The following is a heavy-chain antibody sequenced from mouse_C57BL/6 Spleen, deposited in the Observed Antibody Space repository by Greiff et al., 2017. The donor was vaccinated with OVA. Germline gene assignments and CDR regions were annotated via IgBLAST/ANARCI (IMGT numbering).Heavy chain of an antibody. V-gene: IGHV1-64*01. Sequence: QVQLKESGAELVKPGASVKLSCKASGYTFTSYWMHWVKQRPGQGLEWIGMIHPNSGSTNYNEKFKSKATLTVDKSSSTAYMQLSSLTSEDSAVYYCARRGYGNYDWFAYWGQGTLVTVSA. J-gene: IGHJ3*01. D-gene: IGHD2-1*01. CDR2: IHPNSGST. CDR1: GYTFTSYW. CDR3: ARRGYGNYDWFAY.